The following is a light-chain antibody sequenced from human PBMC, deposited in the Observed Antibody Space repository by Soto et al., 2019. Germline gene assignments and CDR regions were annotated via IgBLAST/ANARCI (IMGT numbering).Light chain of an antibody. CDR1: SSDVGGYHF. J-gene: IGLJ2*01. CDR3: CSYAGSSTFLV. V-gene: IGLV2-23*02. CDR2: EVS. Sequence: QSALTQPASVSGSPGQSITISCTGTSSDVGGYHFVSWYQQHPGKAPKLMISEVSKRPSGVSTRFSGSKSGNTASLTISGRQAEDEADYYCCSYAGSSTFLVFGGGTKVTVL.